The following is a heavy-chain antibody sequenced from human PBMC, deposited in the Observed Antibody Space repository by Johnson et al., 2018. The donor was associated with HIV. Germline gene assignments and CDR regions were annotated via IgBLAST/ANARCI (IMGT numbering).Heavy chain of an antibody. CDR2: IYSGGST. V-gene: IGHV3-53*01. CDR1: GFAVNSNY. CDR3: AREIRGYTYGSWYAFDV. J-gene: IGHJ3*01. D-gene: IGHD5-18*01. Sequence: VQLVESGGGLIRPGGSLRLSCAASGFAVNSNYMTWVRQAPGKGLEWVSLIYSGGSTYYADSVKGRFTISRDNYKNMLYLQMNNLRAEDTAVYFCAREIRGYTYGSWYAFDVWGQGTMVTVSS.